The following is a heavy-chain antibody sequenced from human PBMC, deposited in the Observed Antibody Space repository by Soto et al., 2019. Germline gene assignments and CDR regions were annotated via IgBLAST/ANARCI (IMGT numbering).Heavy chain of an antibody. J-gene: IGHJ6*01. CDR1: GGTFSSYA. CDR2: IIPIFGTA. CDR3: ARATRSSSDYGMDV. V-gene: IGHV1-69*01. D-gene: IGHD6-6*01. Sequence: QVQLVQSGAEVKKPGSSVKVSCKASGGTFSSYAISWVRQAPGQGLEWMGGIIPIFGTANYAQKFQGRVTITADESTSTAYRELSSLRSEDTAVYYCARATRSSSDYGMDVWGQGTTVTVSA.